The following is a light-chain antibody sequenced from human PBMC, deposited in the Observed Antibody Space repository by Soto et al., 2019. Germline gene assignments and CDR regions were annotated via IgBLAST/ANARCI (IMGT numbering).Light chain of an antibody. CDR1: QSIGAN. CDR2: AAS. Sequence: DIQMTQSPPSLSASVGDRVTITCRASQSIGANLNWYQQKPGKAPNLLIYAASSLQSGVPPRFSGSGSGRDFTLTINTLQPEDFATYFCQQSYSTLFTFGHVTKVDIK. CDR3: QQSYSTLFT. J-gene: IGKJ3*01. V-gene: IGKV1-39*01.